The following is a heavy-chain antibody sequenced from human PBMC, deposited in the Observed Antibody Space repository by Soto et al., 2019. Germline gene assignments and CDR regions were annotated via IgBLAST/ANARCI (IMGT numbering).Heavy chain of an antibody. Sequence: PWESLKISCKGSGYSFTSYWIGWVRQMPGKGLEWMGIIYPGDSDTRYSPSFQGQVTISADKSISTAYLQWSSLKASDTAMYYCARHYDCSGGSCANYYYGMDVWGQGTTVTVSS. CDR3: ARHYDCSGGSCANYYYGMDV. V-gene: IGHV5-51*01. D-gene: IGHD2-15*01. CDR1: GYSFTSYW. CDR2: IYPGDSDT. J-gene: IGHJ6*02.